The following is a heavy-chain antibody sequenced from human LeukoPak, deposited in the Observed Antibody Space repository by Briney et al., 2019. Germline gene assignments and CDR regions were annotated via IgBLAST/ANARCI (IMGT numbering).Heavy chain of an antibody. V-gene: IGHV1-2*02. Sequence: GASLNVSCTASVYTFTFNYMHWVRHAPGQGREWRGWIYPNSGGTNYAHKFQGRVTITRDTSISTAYMELSRLRSDDTAVYYCARGGLGYYDSSGYSLWGQGTLVTVSS. D-gene: IGHD3-22*01. CDR2: IYPNSGGT. CDR3: ARGGLGYYDSSGYSL. J-gene: IGHJ4*02. CDR1: VYTFTFNY.